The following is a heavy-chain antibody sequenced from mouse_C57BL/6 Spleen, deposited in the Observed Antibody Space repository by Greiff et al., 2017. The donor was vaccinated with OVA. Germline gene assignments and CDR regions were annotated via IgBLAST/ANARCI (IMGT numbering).Heavy chain of an antibody. CDR1: GFTFSDYG. CDR3: ARPSTVSYYAMDY. D-gene: IGHD1-1*01. CDR2: ISSGSSTI. Sequence: EVQLVESGGGLVKPGGSLKLSCAASGFTFSDYGMHWVRQAPEKGLEWVAYISSGSSTIYYADTVKGRFTISRDNAKNTLFLQMTSLRSEDTARYYCARPSTVSYYAMDYWGQGTSVTVSS. V-gene: IGHV5-17*01. J-gene: IGHJ4*01.